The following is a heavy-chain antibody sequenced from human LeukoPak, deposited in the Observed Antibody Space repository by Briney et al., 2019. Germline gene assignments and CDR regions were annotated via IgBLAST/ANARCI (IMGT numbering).Heavy chain of an antibody. D-gene: IGHD3-9*01. CDR2: ITGGGGST. CDR3: ARPQYDILTGYYGFDY. Sequence: GGSLRLSCAASGFTFNSYAMNWVRQAPGQGLEWVSAITGGGGSTSYADSVKGRFTISRDNSKNTLYLQMNSLRAEDTAVYYSARPQYDILTGYYGFDYWGQGTLVTVSS. CDR1: GFTFNSYA. J-gene: IGHJ4*02. V-gene: IGHV3-23*01.